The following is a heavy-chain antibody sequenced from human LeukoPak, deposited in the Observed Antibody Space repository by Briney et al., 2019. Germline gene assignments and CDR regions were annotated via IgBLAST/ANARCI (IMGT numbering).Heavy chain of an antibody. CDR1: GFTFSNFG. D-gene: IGHD6-13*01. J-gene: IGHJ3*02. V-gene: IGHV3-33*06. Sequence: PGGSLRLSCAASGFTFSNFGMHWVRQVPGKGLEWVAVIWYDRSNKYYGDSVKGRFTISRDNSKNTLYLQMNSLRAEDTAVYYCAKDFGIAAAAVGDGFDIWGQGTMVAVSS. CDR2: IWYDRSNK. CDR3: AKDFGIAAAAVGDGFDI.